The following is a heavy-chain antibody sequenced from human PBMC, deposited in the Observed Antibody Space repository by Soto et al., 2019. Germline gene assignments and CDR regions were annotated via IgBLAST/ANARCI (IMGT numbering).Heavy chain of an antibody. CDR2: IKSKTDGGTT. Sequence: GWSLRLSCAASGFTCSNAWIDWVRQAPGKGLEWVGRIKSKTDGGTTDYAEPVKGRFAISRDDSNNMVYLQMNSLKIEDTAVYYCTTDSYSTIIIVRFDYWGHGTLVTVSS. V-gene: IGHV3-15*07. CDR3: TTDSYSTIIIVRFDY. D-gene: IGHD3-22*01. CDR1: GFTCSNAW. J-gene: IGHJ4*01.